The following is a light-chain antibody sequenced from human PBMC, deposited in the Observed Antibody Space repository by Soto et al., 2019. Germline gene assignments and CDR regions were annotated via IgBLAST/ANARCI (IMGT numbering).Light chain of an antibody. CDR1: RSISND. J-gene: IGKJ4*01. CDR3: QQSFSIPT. CDR2: AAS. Sequence: DIQMTQSPSSLSASVGDRVTITCRSSRSISNDLNWYQHKPGKAHKVLIYAASRLHSGVSSRFSGSGSGTDFTLTITTLQPEDFATYSCQQSFSIPTFGGGTKVDIK. V-gene: IGKV1-39*01.